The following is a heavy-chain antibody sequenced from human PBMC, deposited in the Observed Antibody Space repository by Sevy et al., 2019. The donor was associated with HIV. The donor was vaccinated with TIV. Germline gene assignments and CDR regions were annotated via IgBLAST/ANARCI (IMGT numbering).Heavy chain of an antibody. CDR3: ARDQTIFGVDDLGDAFDI. CDR1: GYTFPSYY. J-gene: IGHJ3*02. Sequence: ASVKVSCKASGYTFPSYYMHWVRQAPGQGLEWMGIINPSGGSTSYAQKFQGRVTMTRDTSTSTVYMELSSLRSEDTAVYYCARDQTIFGVDDLGDAFDIWGQGTMVTVSS. V-gene: IGHV1-46*01. D-gene: IGHD3-3*01. CDR2: INPSGGST.